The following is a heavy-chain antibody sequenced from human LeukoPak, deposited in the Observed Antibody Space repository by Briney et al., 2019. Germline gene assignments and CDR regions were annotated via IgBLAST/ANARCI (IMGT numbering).Heavy chain of an antibody. CDR2: INPNSGDT. CDR1: GYTFTGHY. J-gene: IGHJ4*02. Sequence: ASVKVSCKASGYTFTGHYMHWVRQAPGQGPEWMAWINPNSGDTNYAQKFQGRVTMTRDTSISTAYMELSRLRSDDTAVYYCARGGGSPLHWGQGTLVTVSS. CDR3: ARGGGSPLH. D-gene: IGHD1-26*01. V-gene: IGHV1-2*02.